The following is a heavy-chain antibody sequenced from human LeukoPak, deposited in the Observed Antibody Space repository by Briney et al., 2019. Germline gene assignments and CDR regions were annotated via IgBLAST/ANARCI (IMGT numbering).Heavy chain of an antibody. Sequence: GGSLRLSCAASGFTLTNSAMNWVRQAPGKGREWVANIKQDGSEKYYVDSVKGRFTISRDNAKNSLYLQMNSLRAEDTAVYYCARSPTDYYYYGIDVWGQGTTVTVSS. J-gene: IGHJ6*02. D-gene: IGHD1-26*01. CDR2: IKQDGSEK. V-gene: IGHV3-7*01. CDR3: ARSPTDYYYYGIDV. CDR1: GFTLTNSA.